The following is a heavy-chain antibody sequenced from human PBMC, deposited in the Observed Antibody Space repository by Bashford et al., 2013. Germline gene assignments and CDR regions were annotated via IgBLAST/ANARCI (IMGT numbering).Heavy chain of an antibody. D-gene: IGHD2-8*02. CDR1: GYNFTDYW. V-gene: IGHV5-51*01. Sequence: GESLKISCRASGYNFTDYWIAWVRQMPGKGLEWMGIIYPGDSDTRYSPSFQGRVTISADKSTTTAYVQWNSLKTSDTAMYYCVTRGCTGDTCYEGRQYLGNWGQGTLVTVSS. CDR3: VTRGCTGDTCYEGRQYLGN. J-gene: IGHJ1*01. CDR2: IYPGDSDT.